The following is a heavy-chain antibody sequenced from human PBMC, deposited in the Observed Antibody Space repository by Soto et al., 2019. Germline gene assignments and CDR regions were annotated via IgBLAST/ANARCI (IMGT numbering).Heavy chain of an antibody. CDR3: ARDGPLVWFGEGRVFEL. Sequence: QVQLVQPGTEVKKPGASVKVSCTASGYTFTNYGISWVRQAPGQRLEWMGWISAYNDNTIYAQKLQGRVTMTAATSTNTVYMELRSLISDDTAVYYCARDGPLVWFGEGRVFELWGRGTLVTVSS. CDR1: GYTFTNYG. D-gene: IGHD3-10*01. J-gene: IGHJ2*01. CDR2: ISAYNDNT. V-gene: IGHV1-18*01.